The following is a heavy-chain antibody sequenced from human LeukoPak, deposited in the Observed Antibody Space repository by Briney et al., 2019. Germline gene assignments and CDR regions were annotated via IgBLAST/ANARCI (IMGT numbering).Heavy chain of an antibody. D-gene: IGHD1-26*01. CDR1: GYTFTSYY. CDR2: IIPIFGTA. Sequence: ASVKVSCKASGYTFTSYYMHWVRQAPGQGLEWMGGIIPIFGTANYAQKFQGRVTITADESTSTAYMELSSLRSEDTAVYYCARSSQWELLIHWGQGTLVTVSS. CDR3: ARSSQWELLIH. J-gene: IGHJ4*02. V-gene: IGHV1-69*13.